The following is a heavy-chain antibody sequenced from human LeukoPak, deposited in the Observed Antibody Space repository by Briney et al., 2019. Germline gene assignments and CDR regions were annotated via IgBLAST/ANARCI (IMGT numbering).Heavy chain of an antibody. CDR1: GFTFSGSA. D-gene: IGHD6-19*01. CDR2: IRSKTNNYAT. J-gene: IGHJ3*02. CDR3: ARVLFVGQWLVDLDAFDI. Sequence: GGSLRLSCAASGFTFSGSALHWVRQASGKGLEWIGRIRSKTNNYATTYAASVTGRFTISRDDAENTAYLQMNSLKTEDTAVYYCARVLFVGQWLVDLDAFDIWGQGTMVTVSS. V-gene: IGHV3-73*01.